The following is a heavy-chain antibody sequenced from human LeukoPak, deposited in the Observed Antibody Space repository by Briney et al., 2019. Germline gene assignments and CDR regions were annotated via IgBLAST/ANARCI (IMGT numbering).Heavy chain of an antibody. Sequence: PSETLSLTCTVSGGSISSYYWSWIRQPPGKGLEGIGYIYYSGSTNYSPSLKSRVTISVDTSKNQFSLKLSSVTAADTAVYYCARVAGHFDYWGQGTLVTVSS. J-gene: IGHJ4*02. CDR2: IYYSGST. D-gene: IGHD6-19*01. V-gene: IGHV4-59*08. CDR1: GGSISSYY. CDR3: ARVAGHFDY.